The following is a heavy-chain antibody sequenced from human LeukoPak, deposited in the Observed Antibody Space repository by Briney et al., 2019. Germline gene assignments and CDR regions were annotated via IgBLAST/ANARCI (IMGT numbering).Heavy chain of an antibody. Sequence: GGSLRLSCAASGFIFSSYSMSWVRQAPGMGPEWVSVITGSGGNTYYADSVKGRFTISKDNSKNTVYLQMSSLRVDDTAVYYCAKAASSSWPSYYYGMDVWGQGTTVTVSS. CDR2: ITGSGGNT. V-gene: IGHV3-23*01. D-gene: IGHD6-13*01. CDR3: AKAASSSWPSYYYGMDV. J-gene: IGHJ6*02. CDR1: GFIFSSYS.